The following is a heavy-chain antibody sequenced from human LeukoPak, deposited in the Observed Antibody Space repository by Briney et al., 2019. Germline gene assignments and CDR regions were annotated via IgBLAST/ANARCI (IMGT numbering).Heavy chain of an antibody. J-gene: IGHJ4*02. Sequence: SETLSLTCTVSGGSISSYYWSWIRQPPGKGLEWIGYIYYSGSTNYNPSLKSRVTISVDTSKNQFSLKLSSVTAADTAVYYCARGGGGFDYWGQGTLVTVSS. D-gene: IGHD3-10*01. CDR1: GGSISSYY. CDR2: IYYSGST. V-gene: IGHV4-59*01. CDR3: ARGGGGFDY.